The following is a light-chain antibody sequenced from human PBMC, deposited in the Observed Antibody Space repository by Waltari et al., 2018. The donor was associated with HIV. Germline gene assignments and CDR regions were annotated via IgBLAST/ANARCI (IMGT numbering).Light chain of an antibody. CDR1: QSIDNW. CDR3: QQYNGFSWT. V-gene: IGKV1-5*03. J-gene: IGKJ1*01. Sequence: DIQMTQSPSTLSASVGDRVTTTCRASQSIDNWLAWYQQRPGKAPKLLIYKASDLKSGVPSRFSGSGSGTEFTLTISSLQPDDFATYYCQQYNGFSWTFGQGTKVEIK. CDR2: KAS.